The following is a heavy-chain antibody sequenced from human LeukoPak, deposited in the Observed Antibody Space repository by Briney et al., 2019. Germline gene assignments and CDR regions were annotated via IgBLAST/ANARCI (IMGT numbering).Heavy chain of an antibody. Sequence: PGGSLRLSCATSGFTFSHYWMSWVRQAPGKGLEWVANINQDESDKYYVNSVKGRFTISRDNAKNSLYLQMNSLRVEDTAVYYCMTTTGDYWGQGTLVTVSS. CDR3: MTTTGDY. J-gene: IGHJ4*02. CDR2: INQDESDK. D-gene: IGHD1-26*01. CDR1: GFTFSHYW. V-gene: IGHV3-7*01.